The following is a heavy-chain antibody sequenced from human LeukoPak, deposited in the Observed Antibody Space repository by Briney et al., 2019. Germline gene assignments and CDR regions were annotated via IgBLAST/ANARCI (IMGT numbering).Heavy chain of an antibody. J-gene: IGHJ5*02. D-gene: IGHD3-16*02. V-gene: IGHV4-39*01. CDR3: AITFGGVIGNWFDP. CDR2: IYYSGST. CDR1: GGSTSSSSYY. Sequence: SEALSLTCTVSGGSTSSSSYYWGWIRQPPGKGLEWIGSIYYSGSTYYNPSLKSRVTISVDTSKNQFSLKLSSVTAADTAVYYCAITFGGVIGNWFDPWGQGTLVTVSS.